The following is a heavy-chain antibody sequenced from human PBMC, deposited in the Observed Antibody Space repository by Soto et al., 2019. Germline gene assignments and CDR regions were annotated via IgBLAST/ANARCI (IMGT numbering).Heavy chain of an antibody. CDR2: IIPMFGIT. D-gene: IGHD3-16*01. CDR3: ASDRCYGLGN. CDR1: GGTFSSYG. V-gene: IGHV1-69*12. J-gene: IGHJ4*02. Sequence: QVQLVQSGAEVKKPGSSLKVSCQVSGGTFSSYGFTWVRQAPGQGLEWMGGIIPMFGITNFTQKFQDRMTMSADASSSSASVQLSTLGSDDTAIYFCASDRCYGLGNWGQGTLLTVSS.